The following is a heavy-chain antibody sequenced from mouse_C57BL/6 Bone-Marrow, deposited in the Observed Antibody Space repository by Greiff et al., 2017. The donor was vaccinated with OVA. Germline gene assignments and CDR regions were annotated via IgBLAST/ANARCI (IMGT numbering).Heavy chain of an antibody. V-gene: IGHV14-1*01. CDR3: TTRGIYYDYDEGFAY. CDR1: GFNIKDYY. J-gene: IGHJ3*01. CDR2: IDPEDGDT. D-gene: IGHD2-4*01. Sequence: EVMLVESGAELVRPGASVKLSCTASGFNIKDYYMHWVKQRPEQGLEWIGRIDPEDGDTEYAPKFQGKATMTADTSSNTAYLQLSSLTSEDTAVYYCTTRGIYYDYDEGFAYWGQGTLVTVSA.